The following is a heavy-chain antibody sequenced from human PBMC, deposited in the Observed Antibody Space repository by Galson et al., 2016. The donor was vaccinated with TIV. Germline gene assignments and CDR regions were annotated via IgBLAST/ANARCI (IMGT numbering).Heavy chain of an antibody. J-gene: IGHJ4*02. CDR2: IYSTGDTT. V-gene: IGHV3-23*01. CDR3: AKGDITKVRGGSYDF. Sequence: LRLSCAASEITISSNYMSWVRQAPGGGLEWVSTIYSTGDTTYYADSVKGRFTISRDNSKNTLYLQINSLRDDDTALYYCAKGDITKVRGGSYDFWGQGTLVTVSS. CDR1: EITISSNY. D-gene: IGHD3-10*01.